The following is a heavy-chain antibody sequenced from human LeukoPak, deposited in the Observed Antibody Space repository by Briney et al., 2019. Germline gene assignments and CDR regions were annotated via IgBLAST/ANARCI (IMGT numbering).Heavy chain of an antibody. J-gene: IGHJ4*02. CDR1: GYSFIDYW. CDR2: IYPGDSDS. CDR3: ARSTSGSFDS. Sequence: GESLKISCKASGYSFIDYWIGWVRPTPAKGLEWMAIIYPGDSDSRYTYSPSFQGQVTISADKSIRTTYLQWSSLKASDTAMYYCARSTSGSFDSWGQGTPVTVSS. V-gene: IGHV5-51*01. D-gene: IGHD3-10*01.